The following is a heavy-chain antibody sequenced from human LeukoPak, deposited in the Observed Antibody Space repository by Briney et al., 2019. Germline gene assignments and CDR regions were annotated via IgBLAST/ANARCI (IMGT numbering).Heavy chain of an antibody. V-gene: IGHV1-69*13. J-gene: IGHJ3*02. Sequence: SVKVSCKASGGTFSSYAISWVRQAPGQGLEWMGGIIPIFGTANYAQKFQGRVTITADESTSTAYMELSSLRSEDTAVYYCARDPVGARGEGRKKGAFDIWGQGTMVTVSS. CDR2: IIPIFGTA. CDR1: GGTFSSYA. D-gene: IGHD1-26*01. CDR3: ARDPVGARGEGRKKGAFDI.